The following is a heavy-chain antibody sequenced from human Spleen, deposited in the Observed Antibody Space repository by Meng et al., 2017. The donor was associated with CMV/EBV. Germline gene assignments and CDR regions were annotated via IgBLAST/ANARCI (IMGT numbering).Heavy chain of an antibody. V-gene: IGHV3-21*05. CDR1: GFTFSSYG. J-gene: IGHJ4*02. Sequence: GESLKISCAASGFTFSSYGMHWVRQAPGKGLEWVSYISSSGSYIYYADSVKGRFTISRDNAKNSLYLQMNSLRAEDTAVYYCATTTVTPREVDYWGQGTLVTVSS. CDR3: ATTTVTPREVDY. D-gene: IGHD4-11*01. CDR2: ISSSGSYI.